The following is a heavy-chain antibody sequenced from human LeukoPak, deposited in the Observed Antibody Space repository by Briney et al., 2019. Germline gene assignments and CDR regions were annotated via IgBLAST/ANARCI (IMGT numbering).Heavy chain of an antibody. CDR1: GFTFSSYE. Sequence: GGSLRLSCAASGFTFSSYEMNWVRQAPGKGLEWVSYISSSGSTIYYADSVKGRFTISRDNAKNSLYLQMNSLRAEDTAVYYCARTFEGSTNYWGQGTLVTVSS. J-gene: IGHJ4*02. CDR3: ARTFEGSTNY. CDR2: ISSSGSTI. V-gene: IGHV3-48*03. D-gene: IGHD1-1*01.